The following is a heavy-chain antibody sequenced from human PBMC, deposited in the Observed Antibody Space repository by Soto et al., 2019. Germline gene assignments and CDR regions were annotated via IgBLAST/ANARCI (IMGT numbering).Heavy chain of an antibody. CDR2: IYYSGST. CDR1: GGSISSSSYY. CDR3: ARSRSRSYSYFDY. V-gene: IGHV4-39*01. D-gene: IGHD3-10*01. Sequence: QLQLQESGPGLVKPSETLSLTCTVSGGSISSSSYYWGWIRPPPGKGREWIGSIYYSGSTYYNPSPKSRVTISADTSKNQFSLKLSAVTAADTAVYYCARSRSRSYSYFDYWGQGTLVTVSS. J-gene: IGHJ4*02.